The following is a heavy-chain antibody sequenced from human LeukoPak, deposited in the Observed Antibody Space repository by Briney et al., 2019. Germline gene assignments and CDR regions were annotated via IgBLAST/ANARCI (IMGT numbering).Heavy chain of an antibody. CDR3: ARGYSSGWYRFDY. D-gene: IGHD6-19*01. CDR2: IYYSGST. J-gene: IGHJ4*02. CDR1: GGSISSSSYY. V-gene: IGHV4-39*07. Sequence: SETLSLTCTVSGGSISSSSYYWGWIRQPPGKGLEWIGSIYYSGSTYYNPSLKSRVTISVDTSKNQFSLKLSSVTAADTAVYYCARGYSSGWYRFDYWGQGTLVTVSS.